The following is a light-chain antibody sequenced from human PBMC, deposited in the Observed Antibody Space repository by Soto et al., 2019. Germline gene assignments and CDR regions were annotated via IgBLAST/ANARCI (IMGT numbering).Light chain of an antibody. CDR1: HTVSITY. CDR3: QQYGSSPLIS. CDR2: GPX. Sequence: EFVLTQSPGTLSLSQGDSAPLSXRASHTVSITYLTWSQRQPXXSTRLXXXGPXKRGTGIPDRFSGSGSGRDFTLTISGLEPEEFAVYYCQQYGSSPLISFGQGTRLEIK. V-gene: IGKV3-20*01. J-gene: IGKJ5*01.